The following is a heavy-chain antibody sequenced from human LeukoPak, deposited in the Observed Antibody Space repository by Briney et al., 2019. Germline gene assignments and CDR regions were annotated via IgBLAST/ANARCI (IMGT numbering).Heavy chain of an antibody. J-gene: IGHJ5*02. V-gene: IGHV1-69*13. CDR1: GGTFSSCA. CDR2: IIPIFGTA. CDR3: ARDFSGDYVWGSYRYNWFDP. D-gene: IGHD3-16*02. Sequence: SVKVSCKASGGTFSSCAISWVRQAPGQELEWMGGIIPIFGTANYAQKFQGRVTITADESTSTAYMELSSLRSEDTAVYYCARDFSGDYVWGSYRYNWFDPWGQGTLVTVSS.